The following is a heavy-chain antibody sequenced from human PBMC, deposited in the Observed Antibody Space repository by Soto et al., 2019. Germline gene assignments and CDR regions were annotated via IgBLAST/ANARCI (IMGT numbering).Heavy chain of an antibody. CDR3: AKAAARSYYYYGMDV. D-gene: IGHD2-15*01. J-gene: IGHJ6*02. CDR2: ISYDGSNK. V-gene: IGHV3-30*18. Sequence: GGSLRLSCAASGFTFSSYGMHWVRQAPGKGLEWVAVISYDGSNKYYADSVKGRFTISRDNSKNTLYLQMNSLRAEDTAVYYCAKAAARSYYYYGMDVWGQGTTVTVSS. CDR1: GFTFSSYG.